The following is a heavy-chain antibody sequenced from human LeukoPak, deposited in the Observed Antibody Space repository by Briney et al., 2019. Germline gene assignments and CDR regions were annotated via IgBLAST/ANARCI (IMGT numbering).Heavy chain of an antibody. CDR1: GYTFTSYY. J-gene: IGHJ4*02. V-gene: IGHV1-2*02. Sequence: GASVKVSCKASGYTFTSYYMHWVRQAPGQGLEWMGWINPSSGGTNFAQKFQGRVTMTRDTSISAAYMELSRLRSDDTAVYYCARHVSSSGEDYWGQGTLVTVSS. CDR2: INPSSGGT. D-gene: IGHD2-21*01. CDR3: ARHVSSSGEDY.